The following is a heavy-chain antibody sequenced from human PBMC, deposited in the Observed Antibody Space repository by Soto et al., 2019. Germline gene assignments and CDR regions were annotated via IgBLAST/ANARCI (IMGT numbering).Heavy chain of an antibody. J-gene: IGHJ4*02. CDR2: ISAYNGNT. Sequence: ASVKVSCKASGYTFTSYGISWVRQAPGQGLEWMGWISAYNGNTNYAQKLQGRVTMTTDTSTSTAYMELRSLRSDDTAVYYCARLPYYYDSSGLDYWGQGTLVTVSS. CDR1: GYTFTSYG. D-gene: IGHD3-22*01. V-gene: IGHV1-18*01. CDR3: ARLPYYYDSSGLDY.